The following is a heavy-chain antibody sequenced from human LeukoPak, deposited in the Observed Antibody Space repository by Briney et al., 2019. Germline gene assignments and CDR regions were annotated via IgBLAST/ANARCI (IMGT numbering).Heavy chain of an antibody. CDR3: ARHTIRLGPFDH. V-gene: IGHV4-59*08. CDR1: GGSISSYY. J-gene: IGHJ4*02. Sequence: SETLSLTCTVSGGSISSYYWSWIRQPPGKGLEWIGYIYYSGSTNYNPSLKSRVTISVDTSKNQFSLKLSSVTAADTAVYYCARHTIRLGPFDHWRQGTLVTVST. CDR2: IYYSGST. D-gene: IGHD6-19*01.